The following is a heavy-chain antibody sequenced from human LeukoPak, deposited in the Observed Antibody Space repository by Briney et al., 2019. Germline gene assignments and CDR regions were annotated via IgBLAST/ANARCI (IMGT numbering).Heavy chain of an antibody. CDR1: GYTFTGYY. CDR2: INPNSGGT. Sequence: ASVKVSCKASGYTFTGYYIHWVRPAPGQGLEWMGWINPNSGGTNYAQKFQGRVTMTRDTSISTAYMELSRLRSDDTAVYYCARSMVRGVIIGMDWGQGTLVTVSS. V-gene: IGHV1-2*02. CDR3: ARSMVRGVIIGMD. J-gene: IGHJ4*02. D-gene: IGHD3-10*01.